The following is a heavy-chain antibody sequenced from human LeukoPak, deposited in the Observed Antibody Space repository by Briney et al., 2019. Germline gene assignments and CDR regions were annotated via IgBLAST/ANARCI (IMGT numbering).Heavy chain of an antibody. D-gene: IGHD2-15*01. V-gene: IGHV1-2*02. CDR3: ARDVGYCSGGSCYGDAFDI. CDR2: INPNSGGT. Sequence: ASVKVSCKASGYTFTGYYMHWVRQAPGQGREWMGWINPNSGGTNYAQKFQGRVTMTRGTSISTAYMELSRLRSDDTAVYYCARDVGYCSGGSCYGDAFDIWGQGTMVTVSS. J-gene: IGHJ3*02. CDR1: GYTFTGYY.